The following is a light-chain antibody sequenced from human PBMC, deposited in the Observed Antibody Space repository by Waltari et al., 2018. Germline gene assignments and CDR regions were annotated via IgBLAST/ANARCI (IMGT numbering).Light chain of an antibody. J-gene: IGKJ4*01. CDR3: QQYSNTPLT. CDR2: WAS. Sequence: DIVMTQSPDSLAVSLGERATINCKSSRSVLRTSDNRNCLAWYQQKPGQPPKLLTYWASTRESGIPDRFSASGSGTDFSLTITSLQAEDVAVYYCQQYSNTPLTFGGGTRVEIK. CDR1: RSVLRTSDNRNC. V-gene: IGKV4-1*01.